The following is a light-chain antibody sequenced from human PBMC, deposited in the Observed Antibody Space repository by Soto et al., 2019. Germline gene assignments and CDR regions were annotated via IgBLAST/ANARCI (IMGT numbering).Light chain of an antibody. J-gene: IGLJ1*01. V-gene: IGLV2-8*01. CDR1: SSDVGGYNY. CDR2: EVS. Sequence: QSALTQPPSASGSPGQSVTISCTGTSSDVGGYNYVSWYQQHPGKAPKLMIYEVSKRPSGLPDRFSGSKSGNTASLTVSGLQAEDEADYYCSSYAASNNYIFGTGTKLTVL. CDR3: SSYAASNNYI.